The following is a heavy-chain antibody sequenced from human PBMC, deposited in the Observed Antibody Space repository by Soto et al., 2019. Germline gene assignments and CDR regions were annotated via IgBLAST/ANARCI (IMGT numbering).Heavy chain of an antibody. V-gene: IGHV1-3*01. D-gene: IGHD6-13*01. CDR1: GYTFTSYA. CDR3: ARDRKEYSSSWPYYFDY. Sequence: ASVKVSCKASGYTFTSYAMHWVRQAPGQRLEWMGWINAGNGNTKYSQKFQGRVTITRDTSASTAYMELSSLRSEDTAVYYCARDRKEYSSSWPYYFDYWGQGTLVTVSS. CDR2: INAGNGNT. J-gene: IGHJ4*02.